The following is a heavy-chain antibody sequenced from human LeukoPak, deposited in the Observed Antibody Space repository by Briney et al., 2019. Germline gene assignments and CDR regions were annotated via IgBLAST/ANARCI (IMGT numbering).Heavy chain of an antibody. V-gene: IGHV1-18*01. CDR2: ISAYNGNT. CDR3: ARDLGYNWYSGYFDY. Sequence: ASVKVSCKASGYTFTSYGISWVRQAPGQGLEWMGWISAYNGNTNYAQKLQGRVTMTTDTSTSTAYMELRSLRSDDTAVYYCARDLGYNWYSGYFDYWGQGTLVTVSS. D-gene: IGHD1-7*01. J-gene: IGHJ4*02. CDR1: GYTFTSYG.